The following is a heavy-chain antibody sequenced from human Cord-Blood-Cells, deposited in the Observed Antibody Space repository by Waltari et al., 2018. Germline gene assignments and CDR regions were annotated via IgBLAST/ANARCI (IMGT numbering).Heavy chain of an antibody. CDR3: VSSPLPDCSGGSCYFDY. Sequence: QVQLVESGGGVVQPGRSLRLSCAASGFTFSSYAMHWVRQAPGKGREGVAVISYDGSNKYYADSVKRRFTISRDNSKNTLYLQMNSLRAEDTAGYYCVSSPLPDCSGGSCYFDYWGQGTLVTVSS. CDR2: ISYDGSNK. J-gene: IGHJ4*02. D-gene: IGHD2-15*01. V-gene: IGHV3-30-3*01. CDR1: GFTFSSYA.